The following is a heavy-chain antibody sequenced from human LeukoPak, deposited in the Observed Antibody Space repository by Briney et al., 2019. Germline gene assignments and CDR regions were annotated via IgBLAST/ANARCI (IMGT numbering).Heavy chain of an antibody. Sequence: GSVRLSCAASGFTVSSNYMSWVRHTPGKGLEWVSLIYSGGSTYYADSVKGRFTISRDNSKNTLYLQMNSLRAEDTAVYYCASRDNGYYYGMDVWGQGTTVTVSS. V-gene: IGHV3-66*01. J-gene: IGHJ6*01. CDR3: ASRDNGYYYGMDV. D-gene: IGHD5-24*01. CDR1: GFTVSSNY. CDR2: IYSGGST.